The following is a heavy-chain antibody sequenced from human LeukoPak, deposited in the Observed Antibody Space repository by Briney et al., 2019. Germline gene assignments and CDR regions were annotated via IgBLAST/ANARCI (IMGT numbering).Heavy chain of an antibody. CDR2: FDPEDGET. CDR3: ATDGPTMNYYGMDV. V-gene: IGHV1-24*01. CDR1: GYTLTELS. Sequence: ASVKVSCRVSGYTLTELSMHWVRQAPGKGLEWMGGFDPEDGETIYAQKFQARVTITEDTSTDTAYMELSSLRSEDTAVYYCATDGPTMNYYGMDVWGQGTTVTVSS. J-gene: IGHJ6*02. D-gene: IGHD5-24*01.